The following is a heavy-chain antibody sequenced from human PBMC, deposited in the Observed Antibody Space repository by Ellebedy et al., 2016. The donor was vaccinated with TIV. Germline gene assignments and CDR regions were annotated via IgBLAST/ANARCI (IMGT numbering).Heavy chain of an antibody. J-gene: IGHJ4*02. CDR1: GFTFSDYW. V-gene: IGHV3-7*01. CDR2: IKQDGSEE. Sequence: GESLKISCAASGFTFSDYWMTWVRQAPGKGLEWVANIKQDGSEEYYVDSVKGRFAISRDNARNSLQLQMNSLRAEDTAVYYCARDQWLGRAYYFDNWGQGTLVTVSS. D-gene: IGHD6-19*01. CDR3: ARDQWLGRAYYFDN.